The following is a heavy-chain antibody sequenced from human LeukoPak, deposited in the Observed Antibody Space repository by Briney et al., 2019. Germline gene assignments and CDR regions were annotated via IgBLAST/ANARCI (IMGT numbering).Heavy chain of an antibody. D-gene: IGHD1-7*01. CDR2: ISVYNANT. Sequence: GASVKVSCKASGYTFINYGITWVRQAPGQGLEWMGWISVYNANTNYARKLQGRVTMTTDTSTSTAYMELRSLRSDDTAVYYCARETGTPHFDYWGQGTLVTVSS. V-gene: IGHV1-18*01. CDR1: GYTFINYG. J-gene: IGHJ4*02. CDR3: ARETGTPHFDY.